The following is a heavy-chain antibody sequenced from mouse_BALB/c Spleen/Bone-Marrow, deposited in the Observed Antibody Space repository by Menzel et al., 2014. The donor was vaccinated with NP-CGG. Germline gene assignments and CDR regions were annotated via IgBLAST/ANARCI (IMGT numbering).Heavy chain of an antibody. J-gene: IGHJ3*01. CDR3: GIERITTWFAY. CDR2: INPDSSTI. Sequence: EVQLQQSGGGLVQPGGSLKLSCAASGFDFSRYWMSWVRQAPGKGLEWIGEINPDSSTINYTPSLKDKFIISRDNAKNTLCQQMSKVSSEDTTLYFCGIERITTWFAYWGQGTLVTVSA. CDR1: GFDFSRYW. V-gene: IGHV4-1*02. D-gene: IGHD2-4*01.